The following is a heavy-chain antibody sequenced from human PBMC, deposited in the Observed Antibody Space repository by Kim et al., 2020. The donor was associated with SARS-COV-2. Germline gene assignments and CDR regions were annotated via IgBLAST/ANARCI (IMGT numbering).Heavy chain of an antibody. J-gene: IGHJ5*02. CDR3: ARGRGCSSTSCYVVPDWFDP. V-gene: IGHV3-33*01. Sequence: GGSLRLSCAASGFTFSSYGMHWVRQAPGKGLEWVAVIWYDGSNKYYADSVKGRFTISRDNSKNTLYLQMNSLRAEDTAVYYCARGRGCSSTSCYVVPDWFDPWGQGTLVTVSS. CDR2: IWYDGSNK. CDR1: GFTFSSYG. D-gene: IGHD2-2*01.